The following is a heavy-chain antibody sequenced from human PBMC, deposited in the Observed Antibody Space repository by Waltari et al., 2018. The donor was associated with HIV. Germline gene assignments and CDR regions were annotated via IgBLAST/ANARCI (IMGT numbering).Heavy chain of an antibody. Sequence: EAQLLESGGGLIQHGGSLRLSCAASGFTFISYAMSWVRQAPGKGLEWVSGFSASGGRTYYADSAKGRFTISRDNSRNKLYLQMNSLRAEDTAEYYCVKDQRYFSSHCSDPWGQGTLVTVSS. V-gene: IGHV3-23*01. D-gene: IGHD2-2*01. CDR2: FSASGGRT. CDR1: GFTFISYA. CDR3: VKDQRYFSSHCSDP. J-gene: IGHJ5*02.